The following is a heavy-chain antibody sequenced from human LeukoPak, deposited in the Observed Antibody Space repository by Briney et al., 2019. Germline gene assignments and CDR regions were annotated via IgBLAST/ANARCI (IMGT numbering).Heavy chain of an antibody. V-gene: IGHV3-64D*09. D-gene: IGHD4/OR15-4a*01. Sequence: GGSLRLSCSASGFTFSNYAMHWVRQAPGKGLEYVSTISSNGGNTYYADSVKGRFTISRDSSKNTLYLQMSSLRPEDTAVYYCVRRSLVGHNDYPLWGQGTLVTVSS. CDR2: ISSNGGNT. CDR3: VRRSLVGHNDYPL. CDR1: GFTFSNYA. J-gene: IGHJ4*02.